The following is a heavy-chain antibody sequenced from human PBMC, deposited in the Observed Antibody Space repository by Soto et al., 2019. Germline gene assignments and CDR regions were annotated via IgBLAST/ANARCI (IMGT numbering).Heavy chain of an antibody. CDR2: ISAYDGKT. CDR1: GYTFNTYG. Sequence: PSVKVSCKTSGYTFNTYGINWVRQAPGQGLELMGWISAYDGKTTYAEKFQGRVTLTTDTSTSTAYMELRSLRSDDTAIYYCARDPHEFWTSYWFDPWGQGTPVTVSS. V-gene: IGHV1-18*01. CDR3: ARDPHEFWTSYWFDP. J-gene: IGHJ5*02. D-gene: IGHD3-3*01.